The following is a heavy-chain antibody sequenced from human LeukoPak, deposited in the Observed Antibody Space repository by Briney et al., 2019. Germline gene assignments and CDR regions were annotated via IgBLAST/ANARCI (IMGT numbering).Heavy chain of an antibody. D-gene: IGHD2-15*01. J-gene: IGHJ6*03. Sequence: PGGSLRLSCAASGFTFSSYEMNWVRQAPGKGLEWVAVISYDGSNKYYADSVKGRFTISRDNSKNTLYLQMNSLRAEDTAVYYCAREPGRGDYYYYYMDVWGKGTTVTVSS. CDR2: ISYDGSNK. CDR1: GFTFSSYE. V-gene: IGHV3-30*04. CDR3: AREPGRGDYYYYYMDV.